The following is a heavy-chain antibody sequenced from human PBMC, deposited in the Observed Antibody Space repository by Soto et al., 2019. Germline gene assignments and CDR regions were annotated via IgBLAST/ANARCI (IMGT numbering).Heavy chain of an antibody. D-gene: IGHD3-22*01. J-gene: IGHJ6*02. CDR2: INSDGSST. Sequence: EVQLVESGGGLVQPGGSLRLSCAASGFTFSSYWMHWVRQAPGKGLVWVSRINSDGSSTSYADSVKGRFTISRDNAKNTLYLQMNSLRAEDTAVYYCARAPGQRITMIVGDYYGMDVWGQGTTVTVSS. CDR3: ARAPGQRITMIVGDYYGMDV. CDR1: GFTFSSYW. V-gene: IGHV3-74*01.